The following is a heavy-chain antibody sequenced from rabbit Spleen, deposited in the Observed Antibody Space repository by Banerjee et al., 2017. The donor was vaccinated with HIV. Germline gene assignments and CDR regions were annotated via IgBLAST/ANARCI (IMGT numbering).Heavy chain of an antibody. Sequence: QGQLEESGGGLVKPEGSLTLTCKASGVSLSDKDVMCWVRQAPGKGLQWIACINASTGKPVYATWASGRFTISRTSSTTVTLRMTSLTAADRATYFCARDLVGVIGWNFYLWGPGTLVTVS. CDR3: ARDLVGVIGWNFYL. D-gene: IGHD2-1*01. CDR2: INASTGKP. V-gene: IGHV1S45*01. CDR1: GVSLSDKDV. J-gene: IGHJ4*01.